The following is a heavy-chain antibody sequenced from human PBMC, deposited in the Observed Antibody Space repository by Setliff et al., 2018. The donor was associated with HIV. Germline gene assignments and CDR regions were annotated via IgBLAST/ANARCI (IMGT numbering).Heavy chain of an antibody. D-gene: IGHD5-12*01. V-gene: IGHV1-69*05. CDR1: GGTFSSYA. CDR3: ARERGSGYSFDY. CDR2: IIPIFGTA. Sequence: GASVKVSCKASGGTFSSYAISWVRQAPGQGLEWMGGIIPIFGTANYAQKFQGRVTITTDESTSTAYMELSSLRSEDTAVYYCARERGSGYSFDYWGQGTLVTVS. J-gene: IGHJ4*02.